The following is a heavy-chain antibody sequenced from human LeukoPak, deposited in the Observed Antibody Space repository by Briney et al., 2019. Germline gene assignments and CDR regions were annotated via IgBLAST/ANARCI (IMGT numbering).Heavy chain of an antibody. Sequence: GGSLRLSCAASGFTFSSYEMNWVRQAPGKGLEWVAYMTSGGSTIYYADSVKGRFTISRDNAKDSVYLQMNSLRAEDTALYYCARNRGWQQFDYWGRGTLVTVSS. V-gene: IGHV3-48*03. CDR2: MTSGGSTI. J-gene: IGHJ4*02. D-gene: IGHD6-13*01. CDR1: GFTFSSYE. CDR3: ARNRGWQQFDY.